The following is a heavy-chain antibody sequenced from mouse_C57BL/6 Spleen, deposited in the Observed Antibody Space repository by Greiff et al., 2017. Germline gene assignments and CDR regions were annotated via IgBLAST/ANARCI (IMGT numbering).Heavy chain of an antibody. J-gene: IGHJ3*01. V-gene: IGHV14-4*01. Sequence: EVHLVESGAELVRPGASVKLSCTASGFNIKDDYMHWVKQRPEQGLEWIGWIDPENGDTEYASKFQGKATITADTSSNTAYLQLSSLTSEDTAVYYCTGGNPWFAYWGQGTLVTVSA. CDR1: GFNIKDDY. D-gene: IGHD2-1*01. CDR3: TGGNPWFAY. CDR2: IDPENGDT.